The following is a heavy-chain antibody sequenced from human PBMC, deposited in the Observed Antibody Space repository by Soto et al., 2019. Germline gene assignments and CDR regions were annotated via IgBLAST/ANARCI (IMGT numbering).Heavy chain of an antibody. D-gene: IGHD6-6*01. Sequence: GESLKISCKASGYSFIDYWIGWVRQMPGKGLEWMGIIYPGDSDSRYYPSFQGQVTISVDKSISTAYLQWSSLKASDSAMYYCARDGLSSSSSFDYWGRGTLVTVSS. CDR2: IYPGDSDS. J-gene: IGHJ4*02. CDR3: ARDGLSSSSSFDY. V-gene: IGHV5-51*01. CDR1: GYSFIDYW.